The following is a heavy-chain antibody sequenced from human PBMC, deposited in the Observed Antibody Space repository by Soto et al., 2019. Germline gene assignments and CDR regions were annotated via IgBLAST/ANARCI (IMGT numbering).Heavy chain of an antibody. V-gene: IGHV4-34*01. CDR1: GESFSGYY. D-gene: IGHD6-13*01. Sequence: RSLTCAVYGESFSGYYWSWIRQPPGKGLEWIGEIHDSGSTNYNPSLKSRLIISVDTSRNQFSLKLSSVTAADTAVYYCARGVRRPSSWYSVYWGQGTLVTVSS. CDR3: ARGVRRPSSWYSVY. J-gene: IGHJ4*02. CDR2: IHDSGST.